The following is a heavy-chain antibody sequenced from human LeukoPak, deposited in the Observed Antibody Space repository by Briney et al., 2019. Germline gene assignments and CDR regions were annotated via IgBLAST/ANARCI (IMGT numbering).Heavy chain of an antibody. Sequence: SVKVSCKASGGTFSSYAISWVRQAPGQGLEWMGRIIPILGIANYAQEFQGRVTITADKSTSTAYMELSSLRSEDTAVYYCARNPSMSSFDYWGQGTLVTVSS. J-gene: IGHJ4*02. CDR3: ARNPSMSSFDY. CDR1: GGTFSSYA. V-gene: IGHV1-69*04. CDR2: IIPILGIA. D-gene: IGHD2/OR15-2a*01.